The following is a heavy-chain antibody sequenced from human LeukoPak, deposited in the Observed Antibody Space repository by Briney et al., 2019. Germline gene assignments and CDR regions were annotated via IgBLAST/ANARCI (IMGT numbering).Heavy chain of an antibody. CDR3: ARVTALTDYFDY. Sequence: PGGSLRLSCAASGFTFSNYAMHWVRQAPGKGLEWVAVISYDGSNKYYADSVKGRFTISRDNSKNTLYLQMNSLRAEDTAVYYCARVTALTDYFDYWGQGTLVTVSS. CDR1: GFTFSNYA. D-gene: IGHD2-8*02. CDR2: ISYDGSNK. J-gene: IGHJ4*02. V-gene: IGHV3-30*04.